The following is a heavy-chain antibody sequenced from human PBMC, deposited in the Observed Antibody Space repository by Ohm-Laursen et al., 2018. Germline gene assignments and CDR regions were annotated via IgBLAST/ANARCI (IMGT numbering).Heavy chain of an antibody. CDR3: ARRPRPGWGGSVRDI. D-gene: IGHD3-10*01. V-gene: IGHV4-34*01. CDR1: GGSFSGYY. J-gene: IGHJ3*02. Sequence: GTLSLTWAVCGGSFSGYYWSWIRQPPGKGLEWIGEINHSGSTNYNPSLKSRVTISVDTSKNQFSLKLSSVTAADTAVYYCARRPRPGWGGSVRDIWGQGTMVTVSS. CDR2: INHSGST.